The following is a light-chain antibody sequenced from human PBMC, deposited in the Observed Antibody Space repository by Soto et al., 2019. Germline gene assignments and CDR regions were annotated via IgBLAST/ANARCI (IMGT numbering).Light chain of an antibody. CDR1: QSISSY. J-gene: IGKJ4*01. Sequence: DTQMTQSPSSLSASVGDRVTITCRASQSISSYLNWYQQKPGKAPKLLIYAASSLQSGVPSRFSGSGSGTDFTLTISSLQPEDFATYYCQQSYRALTFGGGTKVEIK. CDR3: QQSYRALT. CDR2: AAS. V-gene: IGKV1-39*01.